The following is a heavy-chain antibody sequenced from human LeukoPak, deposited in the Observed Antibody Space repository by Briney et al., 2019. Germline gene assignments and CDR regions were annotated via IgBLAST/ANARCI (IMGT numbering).Heavy chain of an antibody. CDR2: INHSGST. CDR1: GGSFSGYY. CDR3: ARAYSSAWYWNWFDP. J-gene: IGHJ5*02. Sequence: SETLSLTCAVYGGSFSGYYWSWIRQPPGKGLEWLGEINHSGSTNYNPSLKSRVTISVDTSKNQFSLKLSSVTAADTAVYYCARAYSSAWYWNWFDPWGQGTLVTVSS. V-gene: IGHV4-34*01. D-gene: IGHD6-19*01.